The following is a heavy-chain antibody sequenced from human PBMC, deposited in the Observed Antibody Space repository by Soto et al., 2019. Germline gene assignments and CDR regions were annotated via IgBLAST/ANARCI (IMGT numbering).Heavy chain of an antibody. CDR3: ARDFSDVVTTDASDI. J-gene: IGHJ3*02. CDR1: GYTFTSYD. D-gene: IGHD2-15*01. V-gene: IGHV1-8*01. Sequence: ASVKVSCKASGYTFTSYDINWVRQATGQGLEWMGWMNPNSGNTGYAQKFQGRVTMTRNTSISTAYMEPSSLRSEDTAVYYCARDFSDVVTTDASDIWGQGTMVTVSS. CDR2: MNPNSGNT.